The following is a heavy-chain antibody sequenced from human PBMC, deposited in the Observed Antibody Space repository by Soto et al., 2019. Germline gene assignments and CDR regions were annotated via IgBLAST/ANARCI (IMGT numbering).Heavy chain of an antibody. CDR2: IYYSGST. CDR3: VRYGSGECNRGSCYSPFDY. Sequence: PSEPLSLTCTVSDRSISSVTHYCSWIRKPPGKGKEWIGYIYYSGSTNYNTSLRSRVTISVDTSKYQFSLKLSSVTAEDTAVYYCVRYGSGECNRGSCYSPFDYWGQGTLVTVSS. J-gene: IGHJ4*02. CDR1: DRSISSVTHY. V-gene: IGHV4-30-4*01. D-gene: IGHD2-15*01.